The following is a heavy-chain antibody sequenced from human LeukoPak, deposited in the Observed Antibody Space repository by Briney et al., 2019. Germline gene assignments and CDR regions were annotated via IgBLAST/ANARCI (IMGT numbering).Heavy chain of an antibody. J-gene: IGHJ4*02. Sequence: SETLSLTCTVSGGSISSGGYYWSWIRQHPGKGLEWIGYIYYSGSTYYNPSLKSRVTISVDTSKNQFSLKLSSVTAADTAVYYCAREDRDIGYGYGYFDYWGQGTLVTVSS. CDR3: AREDRDIGYGYGYFDY. CDR1: GGSISSGGYY. CDR2: IYYSGST. V-gene: IGHV4-31*03. D-gene: IGHD5-18*01.